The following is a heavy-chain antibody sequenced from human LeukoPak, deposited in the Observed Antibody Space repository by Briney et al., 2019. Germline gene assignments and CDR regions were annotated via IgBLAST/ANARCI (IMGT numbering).Heavy chain of an antibody. V-gene: IGHV3-7*01. CDR1: GFTFTTYW. Sequence: GGSLRLSCAASGFTFTTYWMSWVRQAPGKGLEWVANIKQDGTEKYYVDSVKGRFTISRDNAKNSLYLQMNSLRVEDTAVYYCAKGGGYEAQYYYYYLDVWGKGTTVTISS. CDR2: IKQDGTEK. J-gene: IGHJ6*03. D-gene: IGHD5-12*01. CDR3: AKGGGYEAQYYYYYLDV.